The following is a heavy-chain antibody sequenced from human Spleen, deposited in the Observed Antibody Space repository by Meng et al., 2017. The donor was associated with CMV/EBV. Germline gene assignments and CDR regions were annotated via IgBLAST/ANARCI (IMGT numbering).Heavy chain of an antibody. CDR2: IYYSGTT. CDR3: ARDYCSSTSCYSGRPDWFDP. CDR1: GGSISTGGYY. D-gene: IGHD2-2*01. V-gene: IGHV4-31*03. Sequence: SETLSLTCTVSGGSISTGGYYWTWIRQHPGKGLEWIGYIYYSGTTYYTPSLTGRITISVDTSKNQFSLKLSSVTAADTAVYYCARDYCSSTSCYSGRPDWFDPWGQGTLVTVSS. J-gene: IGHJ5*02.